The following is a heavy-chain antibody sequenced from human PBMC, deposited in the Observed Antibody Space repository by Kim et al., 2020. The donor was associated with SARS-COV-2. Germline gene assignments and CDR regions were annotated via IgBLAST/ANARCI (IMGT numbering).Heavy chain of an antibody. Sequence: GGSLRLSCAASGFAFSPYWMHWVRQVPGQGLMWVSQIDTDGSITTYAEAVLGRFSISRDNAKNTLYLQMNSLRVEDTAIYYCIRDNIQPGDLWCQGVMVTVSS. V-gene: IGHV3-74*01. J-gene: IGHJ4*02. CDR3: IRDNIQPGDL. CDR2: IDTDGSIT. CDR1: GFAFSPYW. D-gene: IGHD3-16*01.